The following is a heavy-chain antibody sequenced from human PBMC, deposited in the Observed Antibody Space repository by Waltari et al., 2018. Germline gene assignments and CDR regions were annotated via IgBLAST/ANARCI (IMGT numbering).Heavy chain of an antibody. CDR1: DDSISSGDYY. D-gene: IGHD6-13*01. CDR2: VYYSGST. J-gene: IGHJ4*02. CDR3: ARSLHIFRAAAGMFDY. V-gene: IGHV4-39*01. Sequence: QLQPQESGPGLLKPSGTLSPTCTVSDDSISSGDYYWGGIRQSPGKGPEWIGSVYYSGSTSYNTSLKRRVTISVDTSKKQFSLKLSSVTAADTAVYYCARSLHIFRAAAGMFDYWSQGTLVTVSS.